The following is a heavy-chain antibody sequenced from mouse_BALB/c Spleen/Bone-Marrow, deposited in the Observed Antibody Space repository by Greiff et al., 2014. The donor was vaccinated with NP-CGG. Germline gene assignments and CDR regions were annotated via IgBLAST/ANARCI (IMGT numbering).Heavy chain of an antibody. CDR1: GFTFTDYY. D-gene: IGHD4-1*01. CDR2: IRNKANGYTT. Sequence: EVQVVESGGVLVQPGGSLRLSCATSGFTFTDYYMSWVRQPPGKALEWLGFIRNKANGYTTEYSASVKGRFTISRDNSQSIFYLQMNTLRAEDSATYYCVRRGVGRGWNFDVWGAGTTVTVSS. CDR3: VRRGVGRGWNFDV. J-gene: IGHJ1*01. V-gene: IGHV7-3*02.